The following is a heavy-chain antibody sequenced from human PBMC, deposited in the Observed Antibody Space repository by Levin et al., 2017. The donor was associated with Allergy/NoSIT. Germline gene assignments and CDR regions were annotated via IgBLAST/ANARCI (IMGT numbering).Heavy chain of an antibody. V-gene: IGHV3-74*01. CDR1: GFTFSSYW. CDR3: ARTPFTVTLWYFDL. Sequence: GESLKISCAASGFTFSSYWMHWVRQAPGKGLVWVSRINSDGSSTSYADSVKGRFTISRDNAKNTLYLQMNSLRAEDTAVYYCARTPFTVTLWYFDLWGRGTLVTVSS. J-gene: IGHJ2*01. CDR2: INSDGSST. D-gene: IGHD4-17*01.